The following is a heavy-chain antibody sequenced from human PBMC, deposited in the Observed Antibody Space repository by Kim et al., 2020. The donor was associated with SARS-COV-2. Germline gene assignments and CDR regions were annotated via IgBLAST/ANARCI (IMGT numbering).Heavy chain of an antibody. CDR3: ARDQRDTSRYSSGWHDY. CDR1: GFTFSSYG. Sequence: GGSLRLSCAASGFTFSSYGMHWVRQAPGKGLEWVAVISYDGSNKYYADSVKGRFTISRDNSKNTLYLQMNSLRAEDTAVYYCARDQRDTSRYSSGWHDYWGQGTLVTVSS. D-gene: IGHD6-19*01. J-gene: IGHJ4*02. CDR2: ISYDGSNK. V-gene: IGHV3-33*05.